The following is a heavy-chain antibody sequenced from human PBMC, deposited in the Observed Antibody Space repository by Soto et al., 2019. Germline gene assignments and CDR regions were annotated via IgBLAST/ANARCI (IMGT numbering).Heavy chain of an antibody. CDR2: ISGSGGST. CDR1: GCTFSSYS. V-gene: IGHV3-23*01. CDR3: AKVVESEWLGHPPNWFHP. D-gene: IGHD6-19*01. Sequence: GGSLRLSCAASGCTFSSYSMSWVRQASGKGLEWVSAISGSGGSTYYAASVKGRFTISRDNSKNTLYLQMNSLRAEDTAVYYCAKVVESEWLGHPPNWFHPLGHRSGVNVCS. J-gene: IGHJ5*02.